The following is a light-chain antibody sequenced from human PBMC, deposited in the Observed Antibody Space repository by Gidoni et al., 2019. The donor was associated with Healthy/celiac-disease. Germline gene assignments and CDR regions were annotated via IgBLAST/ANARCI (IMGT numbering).Light chain of an antibody. CDR2: EVS. J-gene: IGLJ2*01. V-gene: IGLV2-8*01. CDR3: SSYAGSNNLV. Sequence: SALSQPTSTSCSPGQSVTISCTRTSSDVGGYNSVSWYQQPPGKAPILIIYEVSRRPSGVPDRFSGSKSGNTASLTVSGLQAEDEADYYCSSYAGSNNLVFGGGTKLTVL. CDR1: SSDVGGYNS.